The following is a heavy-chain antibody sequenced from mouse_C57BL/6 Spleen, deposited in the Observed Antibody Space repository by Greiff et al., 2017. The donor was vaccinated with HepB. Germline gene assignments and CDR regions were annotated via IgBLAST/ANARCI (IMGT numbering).Heavy chain of an antibody. CDR2: ISYDGSN. J-gene: IGHJ3*01. CDR3: AREGAPFAY. Sequence: EVHLVESGPGLVKPSQSLSLTCSVTGYSITSGYYWNWIRQFPGNKLEWMGYISYDGSNNYNPSLKNRISITRDTSKNQFFLKLNSVTTEDTATYYCAREGAPFAYWGQGTLVTVSA. V-gene: IGHV3-6*01. CDR1: GYSITSGYY. D-gene: IGHD3-1*01.